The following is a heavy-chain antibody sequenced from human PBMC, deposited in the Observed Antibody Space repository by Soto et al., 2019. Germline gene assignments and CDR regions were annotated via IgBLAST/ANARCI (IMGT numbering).Heavy chain of an antibody. Sequence: EVQLVESGGGLVQPGGSLRLSCAASGFTFSSYWMSWVRQAPGKGLEWVANIKQDGSAKYYVDSVKGRFTISRDNAKNSLYLQMNILSAEDTAVYYCASDGLNYWYFDLWGRGTLVTVSS. V-gene: IGHV3-7*04. CDR1: GFTFSSYW. CDR3: ASDGLNYWYFDL. J-gene: IGHJ2*01. CDR2: IKQDGSAK.